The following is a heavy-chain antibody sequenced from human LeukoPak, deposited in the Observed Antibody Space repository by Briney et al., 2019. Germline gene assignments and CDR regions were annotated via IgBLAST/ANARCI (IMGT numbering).Heavy chain of an antibody. J-gene: IGHJ4*02. Sequence: SETLSLTCTVSGGSINSNTYYWGWIRQPPGTGLEWIGTIYYTGSTYYNPSLKSRVTISVDTSKNQFSLKLNSVTAADTAVYYCATRRWSHYFDSWGQGTLVTVSS. D-gene: IGHD4-23*01. CDR2: IYYTGST. CDR1: GGSINSNTYY. V-gene: IGHV4-39*01. CDR3: ATRRWSHYFDS.